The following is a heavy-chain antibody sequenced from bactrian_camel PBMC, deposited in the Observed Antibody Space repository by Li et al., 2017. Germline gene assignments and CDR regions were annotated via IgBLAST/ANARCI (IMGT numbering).Heavy chain of an antibody. V-gene: IGHV3S35*01. CDR2: MYGAGATT. J-gene: IGHJ4*01. D-gene: IGHD3*01. CDR1: GFTFSNWA. Sequence: VQLVESGGGLVQPGGSLRLSCTTSGFTFSNWAMNWIRQAPGKGLEWVSSMYGAGATTEYADSVKGRFTISGDNTRNTVYLQMNSLKPDDTAVYYCAAVSKGRFCRLGLNLNYWGQGTQVTVS. CDR3: AAVSKGRFCRLGLNLNY.